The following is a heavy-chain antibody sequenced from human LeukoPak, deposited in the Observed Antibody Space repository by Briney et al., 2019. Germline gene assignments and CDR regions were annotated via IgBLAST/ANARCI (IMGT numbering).Heavy chain of an antibody. V-gene: IGHV3-53*01. Sequence: GGSLRLSCAASGFTVSSNYVSWVRQAPGKGLEWVSVIYSGGSTYYADSVKGRFTISRDNAKNSLYLQMNSLRAEDTAVYYCARALGSYCGGDCFNIFDSWGQGTLVTVSS. CDR2: IYSGGST. J-gene: IGHJ4*02. CDR3: ARALGSYCGGDCFNIFDS. D-gene: IGHD2-21*02. CDR1: GFTVSSNY.